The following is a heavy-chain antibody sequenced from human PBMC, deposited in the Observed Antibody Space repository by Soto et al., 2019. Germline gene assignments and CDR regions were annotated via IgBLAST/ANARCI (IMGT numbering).Heavy chain of an antibody. CDR3: ARGRRQQLVRSQYNWFDP. Sequence: QVQLQQWGAGLLKPSETLSLTCAVYGGSFSDYYWSWIRQPPGKGLEWIGEINDSGSTNYNPSFKSRVTISVDTSKNHFPLKLSSVTAADTAVYYCARGRRQQLVRSQYNWFDPWGQGTLVTVSS. J-gene: IGHJ5*02. D-gene: IGHD6-13*01. CDR1: GGSFSDYY. CDR2: INDSGST. V-gene: IGHV4-34*01.